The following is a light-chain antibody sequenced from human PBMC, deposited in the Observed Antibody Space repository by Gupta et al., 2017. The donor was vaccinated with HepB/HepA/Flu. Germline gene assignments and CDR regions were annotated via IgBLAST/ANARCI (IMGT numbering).Light chain of an antibody. Sequence: SSELTQPPSVSVSPGQTASITCSGDKLGDKYACWYQQKPGQSPVLVIYKDSKRPSGSPGRFSGSTSGTTATLTIRGTQARDEDDYYWQAGDSSNVVFGGGTKLTVL. CDR1: KLGDKY. V-gene: IGLV3-1*01. CDR3: QAGDSSNVV. CDR2: KDS. J-gene: IGLJ2*01.